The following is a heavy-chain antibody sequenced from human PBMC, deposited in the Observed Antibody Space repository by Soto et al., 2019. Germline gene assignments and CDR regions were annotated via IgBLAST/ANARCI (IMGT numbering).Heavy chain of an antibody. J-gene: IGHJ3*02. CDR2: IIPILGIA. Sequence: GASVKVSCKASGGTFSSYTISWVRQAPGQGLEWMGRIIPILGIANYAQKFQGRVTITADKSTSTAYMELSSLRSEDTAVYYCASRPRKPSITMLDAFDIWGQGTMVTVSS. V-gene: IGHV1-69*02. CDR1: GGTFSSYT. CDR3: ASRPRKPSITMLDAFDI. D-gene: IGHD3-10*01.